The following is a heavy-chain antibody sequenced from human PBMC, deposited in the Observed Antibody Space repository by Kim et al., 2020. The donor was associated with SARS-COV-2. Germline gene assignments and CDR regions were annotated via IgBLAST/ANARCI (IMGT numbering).Heavy chain of an antibody. CDR1: GGSFSGYY. CDR3: ASYLTGTTAEAY. V-gene: IGHV4-34*01. Sequence: SETLSLTCAVYGGSFSGYYWSWIRQPPGKGLEWIGEINHSGSTNYNPSLKSRVTISVDTSKNQFSLKLSSVTAADTAVYYCASYLTGTTAEAYWGQGTLVTVSS. J-gene: IGHJ4*02. CDR2: INHSGST. D-gene: IGHD1-7*01.